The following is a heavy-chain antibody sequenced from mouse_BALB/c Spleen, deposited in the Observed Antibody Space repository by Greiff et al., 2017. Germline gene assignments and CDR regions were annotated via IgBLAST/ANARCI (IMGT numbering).Heavy chain of an antibody. J-gene: IGHJ2*01. V-gene: IGHV5-9-3*01. CDR2: ISSGGSYT. CDR3: ARRRYDYDEEYYFDY. D-gene: IGHD2-4*01. Sequence: EVKLMESGGGLVKPGGSLKLSCAASGFTFSSYAMSWVRQTPEKRLEWVATISSGGSYTYYPDSVKGRFTISRDNAKNTLYLQMSSLRSEDTAMYYCARRRYDYDEEYYFDYWGQGTTLTVSS. CDR1: GFTFSSYA.